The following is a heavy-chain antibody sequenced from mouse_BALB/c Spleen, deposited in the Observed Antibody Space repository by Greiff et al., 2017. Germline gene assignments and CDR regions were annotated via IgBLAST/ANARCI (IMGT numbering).Heavy chain of an antibody. Sequence: QVQLQQSGPGLVQPSQSLSITCTVSGFSLTSYGVHWVRQSPGKGLEWLGVIWSGGSTDYNAAFISRLSISKDNSKSQVFFKMNSLQANDTAIYYCARGGYRYPFAYWGQGTLVTVSA. CDR2: IWSGGST. CDR3: ARGGYRYPFAY. D-gene: IGHD2-14*01. J-gene: IGHJ3*01. V-gene: IGHV2-2*02. CDR1: GFSLTSYG.